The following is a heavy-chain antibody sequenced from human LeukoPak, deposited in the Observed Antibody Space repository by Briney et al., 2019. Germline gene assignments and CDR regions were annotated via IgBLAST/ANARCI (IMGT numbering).Heavy chain of an antibody. CDR2: ISCSCRIT. D-gene: IGHD3-22*01. Sequence: KGLEWXXXISCSCRITYYAASVKGRFTISRDNSKNTLYLQMNSLRAEDTAVYYCAKAEPVYYYDSSGYYTHWGQGTLVTVSS. V-gene: IGHV3-23*01. J-gene: IGHJ4*02. CDR3: AKAEPVYYYDSSGYYTH.